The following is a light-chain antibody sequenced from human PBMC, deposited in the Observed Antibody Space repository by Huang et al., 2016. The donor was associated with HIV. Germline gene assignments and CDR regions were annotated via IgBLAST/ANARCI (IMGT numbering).Light chain of an antibody. Sequence: DIQMTQSPSTLSASVGDRVTITCRASPCISSWLAWDQQKSGKAPKLLIYKASSLESGVPSRFSGSGSGTEFTLTISSLQPDDFATYYCQQYNSYPYTFGQGTKLEIK. V-gene: IGKV1-5*03. CDR3: QQYNSYPYT. CDR1: PCISSW. J-gene: IGKJ2*01. CDR2: KAS.